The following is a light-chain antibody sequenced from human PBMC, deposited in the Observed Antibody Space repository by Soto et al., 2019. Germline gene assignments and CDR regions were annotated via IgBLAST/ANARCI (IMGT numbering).Light chain of an antibody. V-gene: IGLV2-8*01. CDR1: SSDVGGYNY. Sequence: QSVLTQPPPASASPGQSVAISCTGTSSDVGGYNYVSWYQQHPGKAPKLMIYEDTLRPSGVPDRFSGSKSGNTASLAVSGLQADDEADYYCSSYAGSNNYVFGTGTKVTVL. CDR3: SSYAGSNNYV. CDR2: EDT. J-gene: IGLJ1*01.